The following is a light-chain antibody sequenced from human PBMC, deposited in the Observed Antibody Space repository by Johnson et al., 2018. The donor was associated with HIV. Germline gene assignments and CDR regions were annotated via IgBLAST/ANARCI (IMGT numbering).Light chain of an antibody. CDR2: DSN. V-gene: IGLV1-51*01. J-gene: IGLJ1*01. CDR1: SSNIGNNY. Sequence: QSVLTQPPSVSAAPGQKVTISCSGSSSNIGNNYVSWYQHLPGAAPKLLIYDSNKRPSGIPDRFSGSKSGTSATLGITGLQTEDESDYFCGTWDSSRSAGTRYVFGTGTKVTVL. CDR3: GTWDSSRSAGTRYV.